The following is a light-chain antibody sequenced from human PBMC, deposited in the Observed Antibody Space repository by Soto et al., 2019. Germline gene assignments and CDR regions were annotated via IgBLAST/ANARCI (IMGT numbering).Light chain of an antibody. CDR3: CSFAGDNTYV. CDR2: EGN. V-gene: IGLV2-23*01. J-gene: IGLJ1*01. CDR1: SSDVGRYNL. Sequence: QSVLTQPASVSGSPGQSITISCSGTSSDVGRYNLVSWYQQHPGKAPKLMLYEGNKRPSGVSDRFSGSKTDNTASLTISGLQAEDEADYYCCSFAGDNTYVFGTGTKVTV.